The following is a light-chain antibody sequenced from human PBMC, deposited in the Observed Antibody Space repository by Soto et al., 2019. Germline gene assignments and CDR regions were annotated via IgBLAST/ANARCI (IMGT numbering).Light chain of an antibody. V-gene: IGKV3-11*01. CDR1: QSVNRH. Sequence: EIVLTQSPATLSLSPGETATLSCRASQSVNRHLAWYQQKPGQAPRLLIYDGATRVTGVPARFSGSGSGTDFTLTISSLEPEDFAVYYCQQRNDWRRGTFGQGTKVDI. CDR3: QQRNDWRRGT. CDR2: DGA. J-gene: IGKJ1*01.